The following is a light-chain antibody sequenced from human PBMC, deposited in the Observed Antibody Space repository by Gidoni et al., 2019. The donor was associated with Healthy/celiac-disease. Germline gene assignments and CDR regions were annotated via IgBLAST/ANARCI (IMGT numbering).Light chain of an antibody. CDR3: QQYGSSPSYT. CDR2: GSS. CDR1: QSVSSSY. J-gene: IGKJ2*01. Sequence: IVLTQAPGPLSLSPGERATLSFRASQSVSSSYLAWYQQKPGQAPRLLIYGSSSRATGIPDRFSGSGSGTDFTLTIRRLEPEDFAVYYCQQYGSSPSYTFGQGTKLEIK. V-gene: IGKV3-20*01.